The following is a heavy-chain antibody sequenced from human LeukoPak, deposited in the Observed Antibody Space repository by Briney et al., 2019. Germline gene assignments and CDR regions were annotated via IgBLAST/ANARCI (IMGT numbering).Heavy chain of an antibody. CDR2: ISSSGSII. J-gene: IGHJ4*02. CDR1: GFTFSSYE. CDR3: ARGNSYGFN. V-gene: IGHV3-48*03. Sequence: PGGSLRLSCAASGFTFSSYEMNWVRQAPGKGLEWVSYISSSGSIIYYADSVKGRFTISRDNAKNSLYLQMNSLRAGDTAVYYCARGNSYGFNWGQGTLVTVSS. D-gene: IGHD5-18*01.